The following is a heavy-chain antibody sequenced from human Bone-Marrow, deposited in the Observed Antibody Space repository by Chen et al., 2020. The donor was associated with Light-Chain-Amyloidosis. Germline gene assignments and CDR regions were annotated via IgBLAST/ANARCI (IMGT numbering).Heavy chain of an antibody. V-gene: IGHV3-7*01. CDR2: IKQDGSEK. CDR3: ARVGRGYYFDY. D-gene: IGHD1-26*01. Sequence: EVQLVESGGGLVQPGGSLRLSCAASGFTFSSYWMSWVRQAPGKGLEWGANIKQDGSEKYYVDSVKGRFTISRDNAKNSLYLQMNSLRAEDTAVYYCARVGRGYYFDYWGQGTLVTVSS. CDR1: GFTFSSYW. J-gene: IGHJ4*02.